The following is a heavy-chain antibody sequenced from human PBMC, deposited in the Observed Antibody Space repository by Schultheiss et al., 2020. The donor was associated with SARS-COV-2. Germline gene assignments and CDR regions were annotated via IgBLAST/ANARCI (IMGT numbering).Heavy chain of an antibody. Sequence: GGSLRLSCAASGFTFSSYAMSWVRQAPGKGLEWVSGVTGSGGSTYYADSVKGRFTVSRDNSKSTLYLQMSSLRAEDTAVYYCAKDPYYDILTGYSYWGQGTLVTVSS. CDR3: AKDPYYDILTGYSY. V-gene: IGHV3-23*01. D-gene: IGHD3-9*01. CDR2: VTGSGGST. CDR1: GFTFSSYA. J-gene: IGHJ4*02.